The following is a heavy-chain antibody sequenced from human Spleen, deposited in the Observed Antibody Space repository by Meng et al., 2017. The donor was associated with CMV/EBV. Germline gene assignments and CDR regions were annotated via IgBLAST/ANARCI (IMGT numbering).Heavy chain of an antibody. CDR3: ARGSPSRIFDY. Sequence: SCKTSGYAFSGYYIQWVRQAPGQGLEWMGHINPKTGAIKYAPKFQGRVTMTTDTSMSTAYMELTTLKSNDTAVFFCARGSPSRIFDYWGQGTLVTVS. V-gene: IGHV1-2*06. CDR2: INPKTGAI. D-gene: IGHD2-15*01. J-gene: IGHJ4*02. CDR1: GYAFSGYY.